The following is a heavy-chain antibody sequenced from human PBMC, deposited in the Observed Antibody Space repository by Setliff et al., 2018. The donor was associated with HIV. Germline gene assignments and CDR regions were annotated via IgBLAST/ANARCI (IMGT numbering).Heavy chain of an antibody. CDR2: ISSVSTYL. D-gene: IGHD3-10*01. V-gene: IGHV3-21*06. CDR1: GFTFSSYS. Sequence: PGGSLRLSCAASGFTFSSYSMNWARQTPEKGLEWLSSISSVSTYLYYADSVKGRFTISRDNAKNTLYLEMNSLGLDDTAVYYCARAEEGALWSGRYYHHMDVWGKGTTVTVSS. J-gene: IGHJ6*03. CDR3: ARAEEGALWSGRYYHHMDV.